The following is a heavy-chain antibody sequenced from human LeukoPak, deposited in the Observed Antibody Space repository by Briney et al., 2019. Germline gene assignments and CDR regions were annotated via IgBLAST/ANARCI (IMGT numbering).Heavy chain of an antibody. CDR2: INHNGNVN. CDR3: ARDTYGDYRFDY. CDR1: GFTVSSNY. J-gene: IGHJ4*02. V-gene: IGHV3-7*03. Sequence: GGSLRLSCAASGFTVSSNYMSWVRQAPGKGLEWVASINHNGNVNYYVDSVKGRFTISRDNAKNSLYLQMSNLRAEDTAVYYCARDTYGDYRFDYWGQGTLVTVSS. D-gene: IGHD4-17*01.